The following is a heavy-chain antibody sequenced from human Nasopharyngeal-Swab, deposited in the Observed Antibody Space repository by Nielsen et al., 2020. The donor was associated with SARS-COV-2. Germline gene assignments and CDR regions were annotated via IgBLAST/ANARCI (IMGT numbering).Heavy chain of an antibody. Sequence: GESLKISCAASGFTFSSYSMNWVRQAPGKGLEWVSSISSSSSYIYYADSVKGRFTISRDNAKNSLYLQMNSLRAEDTAVYYCAKDTSRIAAAGTPFDYWGQGTLVTVSS. V-gene: IGHV3-21*01. CDR1: GFTFSSYS. J-gene: IGHJ4*02. CDR3: AKDTSRIAAAGTPFDY. CDR2: ISSSSSYI. D-gene: IGHD6-13*01.